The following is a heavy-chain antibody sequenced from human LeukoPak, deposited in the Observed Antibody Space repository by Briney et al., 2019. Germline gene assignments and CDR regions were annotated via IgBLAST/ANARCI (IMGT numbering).Heavy chain of an antibody. CDR1: GGTFSSYA. Sequence: SVKVSCKASGGTFSSYAICWVRQAPGQGLEWMGGIIPIFGTANYAQKFQGRVTITADESTSTAYMELSSLRSEDTAVYYCARVTLGRDYDYVWGMDFDYWGQGTLVTVSS. V-gene: IGHV1-69*13. CDR3: ARVTLGRDYDYVWGMDFDY. CDR2: IIPIFGTA. D-gene: IGHD3-16*01. J-gene: IGHJ4*02.